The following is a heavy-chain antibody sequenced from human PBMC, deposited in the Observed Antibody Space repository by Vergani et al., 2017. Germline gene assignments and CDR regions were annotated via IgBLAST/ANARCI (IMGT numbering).Heavy chain of an antibody. CDR2: INPNRGGT. CDR1: GYTFAGYN. D-gene: IGHD6-13*01. CDR3: AGGWSGYSTNWFVEF. V-gene: IGHV1-2*02. Sequence: QVQLVQSGAEVKKPGASVKVSCKASGYTFAGYNIHWVRQDPGQGLELRGWINPNRGGTNYAQKFQGRVTMIRDTSIKTAYTGLSRLRSDDTAVYYCAGGWSGYSTNWFVEFGGQGTLVTVSS. J-gene: IGHJ1*01.